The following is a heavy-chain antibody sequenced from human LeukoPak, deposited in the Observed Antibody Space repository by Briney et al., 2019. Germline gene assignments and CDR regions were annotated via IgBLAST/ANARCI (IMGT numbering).Heavy chain of an antibody. CDR3: ARVSRPSIAARPIDY. J-gene: IGHJ4*02. D-gene: IGHD6-6*01. CDR2: FSGSGAAA. CDR1: GISFCTYA. V-gene: IGHV3-23*01. Sequence: GGSLRLSCAVSGISFCTYAMSWLRQAPGKGVGGVSVFSGSGAAAFYADSVKGRFTISRDNSKNTLYLQMNSLRAEDTAVYYCARVSRPSIAARPIDYWGQGTLVTVSS.